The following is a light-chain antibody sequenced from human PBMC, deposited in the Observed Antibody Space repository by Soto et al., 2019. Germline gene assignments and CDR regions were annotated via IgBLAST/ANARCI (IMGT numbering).Light chain of an antibody. CDR3: CSYAGTFYV. V-gene: IGLV2-11*01. Sequence: QSVLTQPRSVSGSPGQSATISCTGTSSDFGGYNYVSWYQHHPGKAPKLMIYDVSERPSGVPDRFSGSKSGNTASLTISGLQAEDEDDYYCCSYAGTFYVFGTGTKVTVL. J-gene: IGLJ1*01. CDR2: DVS. CDR1: SSDFGGYNY.